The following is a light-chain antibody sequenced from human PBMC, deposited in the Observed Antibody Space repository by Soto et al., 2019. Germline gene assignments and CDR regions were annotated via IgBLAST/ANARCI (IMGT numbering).Light chain of an antibody. J-gene: IGLJ3*02. V-gene: IGLV1-44*01. CDR2: SNN. CDR1: SSNIGSNT. CDR3: AAWDDSLNVWV. Sequence: QSVLTQPPSASGTPGQRVTISCSGSSSNIGSNTVNWYQQLPGTAPKLLIYSNNQRPSGVPDRFSGSKSGTSASLAISGLQSEYEAYYYCAAWDDSLNVWVFGGGTKLTVL.